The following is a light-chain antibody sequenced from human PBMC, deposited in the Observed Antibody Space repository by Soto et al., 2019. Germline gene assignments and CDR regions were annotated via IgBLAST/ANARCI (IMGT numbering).Light chain of an antibody. V-gene: IGKV3-15*01. CDR1: QSVRSN. Sequence: EMVMTQSPATLSVSPGEGATLSCRASQSVRSNLTWYQQKPGQAPRLLIYGASTRATGVPARFSGSGSGTEFTLTISSLQSEDFAVYYCQQYNDWWTFGQGTKVEIK. CDR2: GAS. J-gene: IGKJ1*01. CDR3: QQYNDWWT.